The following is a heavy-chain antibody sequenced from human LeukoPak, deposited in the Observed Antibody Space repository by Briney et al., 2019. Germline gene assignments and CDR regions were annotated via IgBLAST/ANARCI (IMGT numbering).Heavy chain of an antibody. CDR2: IVPIFGTA. J-gene: IGHJ5*02. CDR1: GGTFSSYA. V-gene: IGHV1-69*13. CDR3: ARFTGGGFDP. D-gene: IGHD1-26*01. Sequence: ASVKVSCKASGGTFSSYAISWVRQAPGQGLEWMGGIVPIFGTANYAQKFQGRVTITADESTSTAYMELSRLRSDDTAVYYCARFTGGGFDPWGQGTLVTVSS.